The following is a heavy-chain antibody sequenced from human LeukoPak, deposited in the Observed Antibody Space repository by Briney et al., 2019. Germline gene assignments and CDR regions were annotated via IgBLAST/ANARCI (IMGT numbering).Heavy chain of an antibody. D-gene: IGHD3-10*01. V-gene: IGHV1-2*04. CDR3: ARDGANYYGSGSDYYYYGMDV. J-gene: IGHJ6*04. CDR2: INPSSGGT. CDR1: GYTFTGYY. Sequence: GASVKVSCKASGYTFTGYYMHWVRQAPGQGLEWMGWINPSSGGTNYAQKFQGWVTMTRDTSISTAYMELSRLRSDDTAVYYCARDGANYYGSGSDYYYYGMDVWGKGTTVTVSS.